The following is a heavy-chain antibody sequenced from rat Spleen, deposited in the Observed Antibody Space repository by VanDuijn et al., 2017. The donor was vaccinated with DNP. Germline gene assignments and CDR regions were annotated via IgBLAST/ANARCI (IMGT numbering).Heavy chain of an antibody. Sequence: EVQLVESGGGLVQPGRSLKLSCAASGFTFSNFYIAWVRQAPKKGLEWVAAISPSGSSTYYPDSVKGRFTISRDDAKSSLYLQMDSLRSEDTATYYCARHAGDGYSYLYFDFWGPGTMVTVSS. CDR2: ISPSGSST. CDR3: ARHAGDGYSYLYFDF. D-gene: IGHD1-12*03. CDR1: GFTFSNFY. J-gene: IGHJ1*01. V-gene: IGHV5-25*01.